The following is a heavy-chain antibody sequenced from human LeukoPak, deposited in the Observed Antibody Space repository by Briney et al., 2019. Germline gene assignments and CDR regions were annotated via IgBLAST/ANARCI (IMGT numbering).Heavy chain of an antibody. D-gene: IGHD5-24*01. Sequence: SETLSLTCAVYGGSFSGYYWSWIRQPPGKGLEWIGEINHSGSTNYNPSLKSRVTISVDTSKNQFSPKLSSVTAADTAVYYCARGGRWLQFLFNYWGQGTLVTVSS. CDR3: ARGGRWLQFLFNY. J-gene: IGHJ4*02. V-gene: IGHV4-34*01. CDR1: GGSFSGYY. CDR2: INHSGST.